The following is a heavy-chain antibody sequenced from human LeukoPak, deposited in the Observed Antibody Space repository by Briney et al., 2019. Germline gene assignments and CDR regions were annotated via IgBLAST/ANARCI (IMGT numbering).Heavy chain of an antibody. CDR3: ANVRDHFDWGFDY. CDR2: ITGASSTI. J-gene: IGHJ4*02. V-gene: IGHV3-48*01. Sequence: PGGSLRLSCAASGFTFSSYSMNWVRQAPGSGLEWLSYITGASSTIYYADSVKGRFTISRDNSKNTLYLQMNSLRAEDTAVYYCANVRDHFDWGFDYWGQGTLVTVSS. D-gene: IGHD3-9*01. CDR1: GFTFSSYS.